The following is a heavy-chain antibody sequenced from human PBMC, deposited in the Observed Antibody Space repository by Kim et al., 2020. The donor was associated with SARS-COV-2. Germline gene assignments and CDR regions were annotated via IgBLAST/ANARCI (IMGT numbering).Heavy chain of an antibody. V-gene: IGHV3-30*18. J-gene: IGHJ4*02. D-gene: IGHD6-19*01. CDR2: ISYDGSNK. Sequence: LSLTCAASGFTFSSYGIHWVRQAPGKGLEWLAVISYDGSNKYYADSVKGRFTISRDNSKNTLYLQMNSLRAEDTAVYYCAKGRIAVAGTPMNYWGQG. CDR3: AKGRIAVAGTPMNY. CDR1: GFTFSSYG.